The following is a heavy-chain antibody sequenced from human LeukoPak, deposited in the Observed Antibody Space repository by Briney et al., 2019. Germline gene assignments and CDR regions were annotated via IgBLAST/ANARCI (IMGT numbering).Heavy chain of an antibody. Sequence: ASVKVSCKASGYTFTGYYMHWVRQAPGQGLEWMGWINPNSGATNYTQNFQGRVTMTRGTSISTAYMELSRLRSDDTAVYYCARITDLTIFGVVLISGFFDYWGQGTLVTVSP. CDR2: INPNSGAT. CDR3: ARITDLTIFGVVLISGFFDY. J-gene: IGHJ4*02. V-gene: IGHV1-2*02. CDR1: GYTFTGYY. D-gene: IGHD3-3*01.